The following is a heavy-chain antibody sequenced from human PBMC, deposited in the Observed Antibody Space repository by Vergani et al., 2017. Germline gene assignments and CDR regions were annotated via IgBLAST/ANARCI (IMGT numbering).Heavy chain of an antibody. D-gene: IGHD2-15*01. J-gene: IGHJ4*02. Sequence: EVQLLESGGGLVQPGGSLRLSCAASGFTFSSYWMHWVRQAPGKGLVWVSRINSDGSSTSYADSVKGRFTISRDNAKNTLYLQMNSLRAEDTAVYYCARPVVAAGNFDYWGQGTLVTVSS. CDR3: ARPVVAAGNFDY. V-gene: IGHV3-74*02. CDR2: INSDGSST. CDR1: GFTFSSYW.